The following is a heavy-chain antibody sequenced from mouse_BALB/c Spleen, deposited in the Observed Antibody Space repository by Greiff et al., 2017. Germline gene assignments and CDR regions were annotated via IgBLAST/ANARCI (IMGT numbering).Heavy chain of an antibody. V-gene: IGHV6-6*02. CDR3: TRLTTAYNYAMDY. J-gene: IGHJ4*01. Sequence: LQQSGGGLVQPGGSMKLSCVASGFTFSNYWMNWVRQSPEKGLEWVAEIRLKSNNYATHYAESVKGRFTISRDDSKSSVYLQMNNLRAEDTGIYYCTRLTTAYNYAMDYWGQGTSVTVSS. CDR2: IRLKSNNYAT. D-gene: IGHD1-2*01. CDR1: GFTFSNYW.